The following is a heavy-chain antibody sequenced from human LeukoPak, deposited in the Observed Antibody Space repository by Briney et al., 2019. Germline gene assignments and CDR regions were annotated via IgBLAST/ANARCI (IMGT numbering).Heavy chain of an antibody. J-gene: IGHJ4*02. D-gene: IGHD6-13*01. CDR2: IKQDGSEK. V-gene: IGHV3-7*04. CDR3: ARGRYSSSWYVRYYFDY. CDR1: EFTFSSYA. Sequence: GGSLRLSCAASEFTFSSYAMHWVRQAPGKGLEWVANIKQDGSEKYYVDSVKGRFTISRDNAKNSLYLQMNSLRAEDTAVYYCARGRYSSSWYVRYYFDYWGQGTLVTVSS.